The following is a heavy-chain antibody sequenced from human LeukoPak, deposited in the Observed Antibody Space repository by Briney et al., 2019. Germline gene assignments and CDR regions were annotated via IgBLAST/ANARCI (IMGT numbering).Heavy chain of an antibody. CDR2: FDPEDGET. J-gene: IGHJ4*02. V-gene: IGHV1-24*01. Sequence: ASVKVSCKVSGYTLTELSMHWVRQAPGKELEWMGGFDPEDGETIYAQKFQGRVTMTEDTSTDTAYMELSSLRSEDTAVYYCATGFGDAYYFDYWGQGTLVTVSS. CDR3: ATGFGDAYYFDY. D-gene: IGHD3-10*01. CDR1: GYTLTELS.